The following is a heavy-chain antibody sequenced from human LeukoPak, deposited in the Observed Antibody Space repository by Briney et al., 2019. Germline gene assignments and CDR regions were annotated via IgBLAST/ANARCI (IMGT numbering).Heavy chain of an antibody. D-gene: IGHD2-21*01. Sequence: SETLSLTCAVPGGSISTYYWSWIRQSPGKGLEWIGYIYHNGNTNYNPSLKSRVTISVDTSKNHFSPKLNSVTTADTAVYYCAREGYSGSDFDSWGQGTLVTVSS. J-gene: IGHJ4*02. CDR2: IYHNGNT. V-gene: IGHV4-59*01. CDR1: GGSISTYY. CDR3: AREGYSGSDFDS.